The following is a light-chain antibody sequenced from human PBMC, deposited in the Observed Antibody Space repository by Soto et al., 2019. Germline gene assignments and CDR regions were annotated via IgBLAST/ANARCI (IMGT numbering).Light chain of an antibody. CDR3: AAWDDSLNGVV. CDR2: SNN. J-gene: IGLJ2*01. Sequence: QSVLTQPPSASGTPGQRVTISCSGSSSNIGSNTVNWYQQLPGTAPKLLIYSNNQRPPGVPDRFSGSKSGTSASLAISGLQSEDEAHYYCAAWDDSLNGVVFGGGTKLTVL. V-gene: IGLV1-44*01. CDR1: SSNIGSNT.